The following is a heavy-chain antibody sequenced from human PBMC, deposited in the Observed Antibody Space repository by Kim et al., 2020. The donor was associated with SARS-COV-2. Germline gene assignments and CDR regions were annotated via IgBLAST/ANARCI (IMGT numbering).Heavy chain of an antibody. CDR2: NE. J-gene: IGHJ6*03. CDR3: ARSQGYYYMDV. V-gene: IGHV3-30*03. Sequence: NEYYEDSVKGRCTISRDNSKNTVYLQINSLRAEDTAVFYCARSQGYYYMDVWGKGTTVTVSS.